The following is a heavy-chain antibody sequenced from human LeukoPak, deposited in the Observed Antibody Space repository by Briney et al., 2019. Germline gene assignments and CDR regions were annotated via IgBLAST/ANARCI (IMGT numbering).Heavy chain of an antibody. CDR2: ISDDGSNK. J-gene: IGHJ4*02. CDR1: GFTFSSYA. V-gene: IGHV3-30*04. Sequence: GGSLRLSCAASGFTFSSYAMHWVRQAPGKGLEWVAVISDDGSNKKYADSVKGRFTISRDNSKNTLYLQMNSVRAEDTAVYYCAREDIVVVPAAMVGSLDYWGQGTLVTVSS. D-gene: IGHD2-2*01. CDR3: AREDIVVVPAAMVGSLDY.